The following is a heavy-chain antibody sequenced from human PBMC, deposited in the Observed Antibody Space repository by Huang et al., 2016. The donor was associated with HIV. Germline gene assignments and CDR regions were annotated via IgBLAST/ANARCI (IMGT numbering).Heavy chain of an antibody. CDR1: GGTFSTNA. J-gene: IGHJ6*03. CDR3: ARQPYCGGDCAHYYYFYMDV. CDR2: IIPMFGTT. Sequence: QVQLVQSGAEVTRPGASVQVSCRASGGTFSTNAVSWLRQAPGQGLEGMGEIIPMFGTTNYEQRFQGKVTTTADESTSTVYMELSSLRSDDTAVYYCARQPYCGGDCAHYYYFYMDVWGKGTTVTVSS. V-gene: IGHV1-69*13. D-gene: IGHD2-21*02.